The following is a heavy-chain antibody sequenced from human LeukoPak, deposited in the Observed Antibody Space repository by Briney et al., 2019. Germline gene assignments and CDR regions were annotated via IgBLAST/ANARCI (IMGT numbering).Heavy chain of an antibody. V-gene: IGHV4-31*03. CDR2: IYYSGST. CDR1: GGPISSGGYY. J-gene: IGHJ4*02. CDR3: ARAEPPYCTNGVCYLDY. D-gene: IGHD2-8*01. Sequence: SQTLSLTCTVSGGPISSGGYYWSWIRHHPGKGLEWIGYIYYSGSTYYSPSLTSRVTISVDTSKNQFSLKLSSVTAADTAVYYCARAEPPYCTNGVCYLDYWGQGTLVTVSS.